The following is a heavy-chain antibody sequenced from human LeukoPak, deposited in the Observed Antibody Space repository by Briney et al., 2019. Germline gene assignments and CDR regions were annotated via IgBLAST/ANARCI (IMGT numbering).Heavy chain of an antibody. CDR2: IYYSGST. CDR3: ARDSYAAAAGY. D-gene: IGHD6-13*01. V-gene: IGHV4-61*01. CDR1: GGSVSSGSYY. Sequence: SETLSLTCTVSGGSVSSGSYYWSWIRQPPGKGLEWIGYIYYSGSTNYNPSLKSRVTISADTSKNQFSLKLSSVTAADTAVYYCARDSYAAAAGYWGQGTLVTVSS. J-gene: IGHJ4*02.